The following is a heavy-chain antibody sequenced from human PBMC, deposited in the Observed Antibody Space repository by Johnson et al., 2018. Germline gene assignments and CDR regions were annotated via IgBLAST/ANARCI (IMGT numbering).Heavy chain of an antibody. CDR2: LDGCSGST. Sequence: EVQLVESGGGLVQPGGSLRLSCVASGFSFSRSVMSLVRQAPGKGLEWVSPLDGCSGSTYYADSVKGRFSISRDISKNTLYLQLSSLRGEDSALYYCAYRMAALGQKYFQDWGQGALVTVSS. V-gene: IGHV3-23*04. CDR3: AYRMAALGQKYFQD. D-gene: IGHD5-12*01. J-gene: IGHJ1*01. CDR1: GFSFSRSV.